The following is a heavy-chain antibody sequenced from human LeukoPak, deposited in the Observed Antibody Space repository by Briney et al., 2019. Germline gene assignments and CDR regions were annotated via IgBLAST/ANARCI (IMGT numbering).Heavy chain of an antibody. CDR2: IYYSGST. D-gene: IGHD1-7*01. Sequence: PSETLSLTCTVSGGSVSSGSYYWSWIRQPPGKGLEWIGYIYYSGSTNYNPSLKSRVTISVDTSKNQFSLKLSSVTAADTAVYYCARQPRGHTSWGTQAHAFDIWGQGTMVTVSS. CDR1: GGSVSSGSYY. CDR3: ARQPRGHTSWGTQAHAFDI. J-gene: IGHJ3*02. V-gene: IGHV4-61*01.